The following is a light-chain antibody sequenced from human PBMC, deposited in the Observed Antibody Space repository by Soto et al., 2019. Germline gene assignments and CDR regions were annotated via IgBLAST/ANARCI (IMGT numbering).Light chain of an antibody. J-gene: IGLJ1*01. Sequence: QSVLTQPRSVSGSPGQSVTISCTGTSSDVGRYDRVSWYQQHPGKAPKVMIYDVSQRPSGVPDRFSGSKSGNTASLTISGLQAEDEADYYCSSYAGSYTIYVFGTGTKLTVL. CDR1: SSDVGRYDR. CDR2: DVS. V-gene: IGLV2-11*01. CDR3: SSYAGSYTIYV.